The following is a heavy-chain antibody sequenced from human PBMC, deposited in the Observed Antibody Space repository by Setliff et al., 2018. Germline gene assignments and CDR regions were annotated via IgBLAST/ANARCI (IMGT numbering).Heavy chain of an antibody. Sequence: ETLSLTCAVYGGSFSGYYWSWICQPPGKGLEWIGEINHSGRTNNNPSLKSRVTISVDTSKNQFSLKLSSVTAADTAVYYCARTYNFWSGYFDYWGQGTLVTVSS. J-gene: IGHJ4*02. CDR3: ARTYNFWSGYFDY. D-gene: IGHD3-3*01. CDR1: GGSFSGYY. V-gene: IGHV4-34*01. CDR2: INHSGRT.